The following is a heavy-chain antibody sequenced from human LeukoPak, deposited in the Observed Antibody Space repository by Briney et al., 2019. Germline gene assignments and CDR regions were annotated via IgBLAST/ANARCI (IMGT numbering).Heavy chain of an antibody. Sequence: GASVKVSCKASGYTFTSYGISWVRQAPGQGLEWMGWISAYNGNTNYAQKLQGRVTMTTDASTSTAYMELRSLRSDDTAVYYCARVRSTGYNNWFDPWGQGTLVTVSS. V-gene: IGHV1-18*01. J-gene: IGHJ5*02. CDR2: ISAYNGNT. D-gene: IGHD3-9*01. CDR3: ARVRSTGYNNWFDP. CDR1: GYTFTSYG.